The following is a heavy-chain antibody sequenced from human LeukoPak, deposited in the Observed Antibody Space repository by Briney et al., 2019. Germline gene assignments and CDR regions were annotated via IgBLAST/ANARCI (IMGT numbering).Heavy chain of an antibody. CDR3: AHTGYRIGYGSFDY. Sequence: TLSLTCAVSGYSISSGYYWGWIRQPPAKALEWLALIYWNDDKRYSPSLKNRLTITKDTSKNQVVLTMSNMDPVDTATYYCAHTGYRIGYGSFDYWGQGTLVTVSS. CDR2: IYWNDDK. V-gene: IGHV2-5*01. J-gene: IGHJ4*02. D-gene: IGHD3-3*01. CDR1: GYSISSGYYW.